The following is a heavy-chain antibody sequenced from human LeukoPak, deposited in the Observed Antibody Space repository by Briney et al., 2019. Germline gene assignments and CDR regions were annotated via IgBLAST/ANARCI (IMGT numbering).Heavy chain of an antibody. V-gene: IGHV3-53*01. CDR2: LYSGGNT. CDR1: GFTVSSND. J-gene: IGHJ3*02. CDR3: VGVMRGAFDI. Sequence: GGSLRLSCEASGFTVSSNDMSWVRQAPGKGLEWVSVLYSGGNTYSADSVEGRFTISRDNSKNTLYLQLNSLRAEDTAVYYCVGVMRGAFDIWGQGTLVTVSS.